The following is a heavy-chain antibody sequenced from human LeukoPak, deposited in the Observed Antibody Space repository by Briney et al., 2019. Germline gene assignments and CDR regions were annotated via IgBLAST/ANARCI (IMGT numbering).Heavy chain of an antibody. CDR1: GFTFSSYG. J-gene: IGHJ3*02. CDR2: IYSGGST. V-gene: IGHV3-53*01. CDR3: TRDLRDDAFDI. Sequence: GGSLRLSCAAPGFTFSSYGMHWVRQAPGKGLEWVSVIYSGGSTYYADSVKGRFTISRDNSKNTLYLQMNSLRAEDTAVYYCTRDLRDDAFDIWGQGTMVTVSS.